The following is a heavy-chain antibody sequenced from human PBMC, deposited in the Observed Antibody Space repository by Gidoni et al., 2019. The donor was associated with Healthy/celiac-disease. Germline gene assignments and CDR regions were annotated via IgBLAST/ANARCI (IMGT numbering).Heavy chain of an antibody. Sequence: VQLVESVGALVQPGGSLRLSCASSGFAVSSNFMSWVRQAPGKGLEWVSFIYSGGSTYYADSVKGRFTITRDNSKNTMYLQMNSLRAEDTAVYYCARDRYIAAAGRYYYYGMDVWGQGTTVTVSS. CDR1: GFAVSSNF. D-gene: IGHD6-13*01. V-gene: IGHV3-66*01. CDR3: ARDRYIAAAGRYYYYGMDV. J-gene: IGHJ6*02. CDR2: IYSGGST.